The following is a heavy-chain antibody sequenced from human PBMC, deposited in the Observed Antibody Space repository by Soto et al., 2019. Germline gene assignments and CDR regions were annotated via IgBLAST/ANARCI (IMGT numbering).Heavy chain of an antibody. CDR3: ARGPTYGWTPRWFDP. J-gene: IGHJ5*02. CDR1: GGSFSGYY. Sequence: SETLSLTYAVYGGSFSGYYWCWIRQPPGKGLEWIGEINHSGSTNYNPSLKSRVTISVDTSKNQFSLKLRSVTAADTAVYYCARGPTYGWTPRWFDPWGQGTLVTVSS. CDR2: INHSGST. D-gene: IGHD3-10*01. V-gene: IGHV4-34*01.